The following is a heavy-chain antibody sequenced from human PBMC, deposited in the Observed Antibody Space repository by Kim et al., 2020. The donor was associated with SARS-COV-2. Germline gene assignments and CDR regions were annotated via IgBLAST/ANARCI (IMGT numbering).Heavy chain of an antibody. V-gene: IGHV3-23*01. CDR1: RFTFSSYA. D-gene: IGHD3-9*01. CDR3: AKGIMYYDVFTGYSPFDY. CDR2: ISGSGGST. Sequence: GGSLRLSCAASRFTFSSYAMSWVRQAPGKGLEWFSAISGSGGSTYYADSVKGRFTISRDNSKDTLFLQMNSLRAEDTALYYCAKGIMYYDVFTGYSPFDYWGQGTLVTVSS. J-gene: IGHJ4*02.